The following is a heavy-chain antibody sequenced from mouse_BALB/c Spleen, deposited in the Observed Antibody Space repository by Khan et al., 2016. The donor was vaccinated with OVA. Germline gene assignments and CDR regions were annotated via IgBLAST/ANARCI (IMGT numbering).Heavy chain of an antibody. CDR1: GYIFTSYW. CDR2: IYPGTDNT. V-gene: IGHV1S132*01. CDR3: AREEALYYFDY. J-gene: IGHJ2*01. Sequence: VELVESGAELVRPGTSVRLSCKTSGYIFTSYWIHWVKQRPGQGLEWIARIYPGTDNTYYNEKFKDKATLTEDKSSSTAYLQLSSLKSEDSAVFFCAREEALYYFDYWGQGTTLTVSS. D-gene: IGHD3-2*02.